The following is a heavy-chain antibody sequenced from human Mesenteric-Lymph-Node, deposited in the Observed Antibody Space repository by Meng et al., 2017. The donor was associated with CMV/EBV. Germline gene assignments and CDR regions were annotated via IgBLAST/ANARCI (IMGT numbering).Heavy chain of an antibody. CDR3: AREGRGYCSSTSCYNYYYGMDV. J-gene: IGHJ6*02. V-gene: IGHV4-4*02. CDR2: IYHSGST. CDR1: NW. D-gene: IGHD2-2*02. Sequence: NWWSWVRQPPGKGLEWIGEIYHSGSTNYNPSLKSRVTISVDKSKNQFSLKLSSVTAADTAVYYCAREGRGYCSSTSCYNYYYGMDVWGQGTTVTVSS.